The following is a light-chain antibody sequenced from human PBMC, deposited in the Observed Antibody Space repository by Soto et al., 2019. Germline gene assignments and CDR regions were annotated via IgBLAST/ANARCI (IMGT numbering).Light chain of an antibody. Sequence: QSVLTQPASVSGSPGQSITISCTGTSSDVGSYNLVSWYQQHPGKAPKLMIYEGSKRPSGVSNRFSGSKSGNTASLTISGLQAEDEDDYYCCSYAGSSTLFGGGTKVTVL. CDR3: CSYAGSSTL. CDR2: EGS. V-gene: IGLV2-23*01. CDR1: SSDVGSYNL. J-gene: IGLJ2*01.